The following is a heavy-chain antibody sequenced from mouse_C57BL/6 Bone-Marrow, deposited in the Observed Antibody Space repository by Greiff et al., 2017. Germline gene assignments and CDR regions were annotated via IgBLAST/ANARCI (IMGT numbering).Heavy chain of an antibody. CDR3: ARGGYAMDY. J-gene: IGHJ4*01. CDR2: IYPGSGST. V-gene: IGHV1-55*01. Sequence: QVQLKQSGAELVKPGASVKMSCKASGYTFTSYWITWVKQRPGQGLEWIGDIYPGSGSTNYNEKFKSKATLTVDTSSSTAYMQLSSLTSEDSAVYYCARGGYAMDYWGQGTSVIVSS. CDR1: GYTFTSYW.